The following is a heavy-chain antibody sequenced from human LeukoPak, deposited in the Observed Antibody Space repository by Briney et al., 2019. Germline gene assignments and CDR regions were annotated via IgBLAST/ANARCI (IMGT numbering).Heavy chain of an antibody. CDR1: GFTFSSYG. J-gene: IGHJ4*02. CDR3: ARGQPGDPIDY. Sequence: GRSLRLSCAASGFTFSSYGMHWVRQAPGKGLERVAVIWYDGSNKYYADSVKGRFTISRDNSKNTLYLQMNSLRAEDTAVYYCARGQPGDPIDYWGQGTLVTVSS. D-gene: IGHD1-14*01. V-gene: IGHV3-33*01. CDR2: IWYDGSNK.